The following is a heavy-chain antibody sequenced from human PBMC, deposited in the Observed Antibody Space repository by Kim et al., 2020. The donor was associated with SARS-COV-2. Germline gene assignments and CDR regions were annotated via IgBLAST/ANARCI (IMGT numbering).Heavy chain of an antibody. J-gene: IGHJ4*02. CDR3: ARGVDRAKAGVD. Sequence: SETLSLTCAVYGGSFSGYYWSWIRQPPGKGLEWIGEIHPSGSSTYNPSLKSRVTISVDTSKNQFSLNLSSVTAADTAIYYCARGVDRAKAGVDWGQGTLVTVSS. D-gene: IGHD5-18*01. V-gene: IGHV4-34*01. CDR1: GGSFSGYY. CDR2: IHPSGSS.